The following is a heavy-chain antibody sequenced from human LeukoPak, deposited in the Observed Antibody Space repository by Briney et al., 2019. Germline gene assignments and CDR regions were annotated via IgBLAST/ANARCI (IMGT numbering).Heavy chain of an antibody. Sequence: PGGSLRLSCAASGFTFSDYYMSWIRQAPGKGPEWVSYISSSGSTIYDADSVKGRFTISRDNAKNSLYLQMNSLRAEDTAVYYCAVSRDYDSSGYTFDYWGQGTLVTVSS. CDR2: ISSSGSTI. CDR3: AVSRDYDSSGYTFDY. J-gene: IGHJ4*02. D-gene: IGHD3-22*01. CDR1: GFTFSDYY. V-gene: IGHV3-11*04.